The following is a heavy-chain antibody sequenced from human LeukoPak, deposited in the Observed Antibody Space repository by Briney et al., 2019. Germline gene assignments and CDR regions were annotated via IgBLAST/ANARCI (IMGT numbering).Heavy chain of an antibody. Sequence: ASVKVSCKASGGTFSSYAISWVRQAPGQGLEWMGWINPNSGGTNYAQKFQGRVTMTRDTSISTAYMELSRLRSDDTAVYYCARTPNSGTHDYWGQGTLVTVSS. CDR3: ARTPNSGTHDY. D-gene: IGHD1-26*01. V-gene: IGHV1-2*02. J-gene: IGHJ4*02. CDR1: GGTFSSYA. CDR2: INPNSGGT.